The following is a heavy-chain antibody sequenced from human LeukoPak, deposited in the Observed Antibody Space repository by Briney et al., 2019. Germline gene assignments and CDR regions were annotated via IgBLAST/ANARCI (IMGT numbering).Heavy chain of an antibody. CDR1: GGTFSSYA. CDR3: ARDGAGPGCSSTSCCGSKSLDY. J-gene: IGHJ4*02. D-gene: IGHD2-2*01. V-gene: IGHV1-69*13. Sequence: SVKVSCKASGGTFSSYAISWVRQAPGQGLEWMGGIIPIFGTANYAQKFQGRVTITADESTSTAYMELSSLRSEDTAVYYCARDGAGPGCSSTSCCGSKSLDYWGQGTLVTVSS. CDR2: IIPIFGTA.